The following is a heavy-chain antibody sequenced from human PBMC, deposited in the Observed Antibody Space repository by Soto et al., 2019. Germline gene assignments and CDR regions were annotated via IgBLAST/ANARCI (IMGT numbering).Heavy chain of an antibody. CDR2: IWYDGGNK. Sequence: PGGSLRLSCAASGITFSNYAMHWVRQAPGKGLEWVAVIWYDGGNKYYADSVKGRFTISRDNSKNTVYLQMNSLRVEDTAVYYCASPVQMATIILNYFDHWGQGTLVTVSS. V-gene: IGHV3-33*01. CDR1: GITFSNYA. D-gene: IGHD5-12*01. J-gene: IGHJ4*02. CDR3: ASPVQMATIILNYFDH.